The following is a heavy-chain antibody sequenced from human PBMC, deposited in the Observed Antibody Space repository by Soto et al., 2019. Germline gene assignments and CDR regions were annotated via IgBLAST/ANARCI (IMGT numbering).Heavy chain of an antibody. CDR2: ISYDGSNK. CDR1: VFTFSSYA. Sequence: GGSLRLSCAASVFTFSSYAMRWVRQAPGKGLEWVAVISYDGSNKYYADSVKGRFTISRDNSKNTLYLQMNSLRAEDTAVYYCARDAMVRGVTIYYYYGMDVWGQGTTVTVSS. J-gene: IGHJ6*02. D-gene: IGHD3-10*01. V-gene: IGHV3-30-3*01. CDR3: ARDAMVRGVTIYYYYGMDV.